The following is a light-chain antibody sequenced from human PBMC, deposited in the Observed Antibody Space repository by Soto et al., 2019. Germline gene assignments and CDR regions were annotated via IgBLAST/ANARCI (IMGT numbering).Light chain of an antibody. CDR2: KAS. V-gene: IGKV1-5*03. CDR1: QGISSY. J-gene: IGKJ1*01. Sequence: IQLNQSPSSLSAYVGDRVTITCRASQGISSYLAWYQQKPGKAPKLLIYKASTLKSGVPSRFSGSGSGTEFTLTISSLQPDDFATYYCQHYNIYSEAFGQVAKVDVK. CDR3: QHYNIYSEA.